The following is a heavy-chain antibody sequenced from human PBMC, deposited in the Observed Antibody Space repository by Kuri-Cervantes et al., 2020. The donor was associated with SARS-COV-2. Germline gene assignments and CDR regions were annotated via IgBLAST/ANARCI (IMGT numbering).Heavy chain of an antibody. Sequence: ASVKVSCKASGYTFTGYYMHWVRQAPGQGLEWMGIINPSGGSTSYAQRFQGRVTMTRDTSTSTVYMELSSLRSEDTAVYYCARAGGGYCSSTSCSAPRIYYYYGMDVWGQGTTVTVSS. V-gene: IGHV1-46*01. CDR2: INPSGGST. CDR1: GYTFTGYY. J-gene: IGHJ6*02. CDR3: ARAGGGYCSSTSCSAPRIYYYYGMDV. D-gene: IGHD2-2*01.